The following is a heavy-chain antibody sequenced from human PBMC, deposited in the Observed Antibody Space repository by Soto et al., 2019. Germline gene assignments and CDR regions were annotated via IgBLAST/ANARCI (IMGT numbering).Heavy chain of an antibody. CDR2: ISSSGSTI. CDR3: ASGSSIAVAGTGI. D-gene: IGHD6-19*01. Sequence: GGFLRLSCEASVFTFSSYVLHSFRPAPGKGLEWVSYISSSGSTIYYADSVKGRFTISRDNAKNSLYLQMNSLRAEDTAVYYCASGSSIAVAGTGIWGQGILVTVSS. J-gene: IGHJ4*02. V-gene: IGHV3-48*04. CDR1: VFTFSSYV.